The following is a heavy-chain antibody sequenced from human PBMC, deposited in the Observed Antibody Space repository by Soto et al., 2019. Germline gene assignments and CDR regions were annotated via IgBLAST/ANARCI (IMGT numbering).Heavy chain of an antibody. CDR1: GFTFDDYG. J-gene: IGHJ5*02. V-gene: IGHV3-20*01. CDR2: INWNGGST. CDR3: ARAGLGLWFGESNLRNNWFDP. Sequence: GGSLRLSCAASGFTFDDYGMSWVRQAPGKGLEWVSGINWNGGSTGYADSVKGRFTISRDNAKNSLYLQMNSLRAEDTALYHCARAGLGLWFGESNLRNNWFDPWGQGTLVTVSS. D-gene: IGHD3-10*01.